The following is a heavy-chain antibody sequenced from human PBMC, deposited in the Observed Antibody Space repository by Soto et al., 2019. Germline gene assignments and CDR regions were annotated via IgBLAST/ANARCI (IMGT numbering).Heavy chain of an antibody. J-gene: IGHJ6*02. D-gene: IGHD3-22*01. CDR3: AILYYYDSGDYYSNYQYYGMDV. V-gene: IGHV1-46*01. CDR1: GFTFTSFY. Sequence: ASVKVSCKASGFTFTSFYMHWVRQAPGHGPEWMGIMHPYGGSTGYAQKFQGRVTLTRDTSTRTDDMELSSLRSDDTAAYYCAILYYYDSGDYYSNYQYYGMDVWGQGTTVTVSS. CDR2: MHPYGGST.